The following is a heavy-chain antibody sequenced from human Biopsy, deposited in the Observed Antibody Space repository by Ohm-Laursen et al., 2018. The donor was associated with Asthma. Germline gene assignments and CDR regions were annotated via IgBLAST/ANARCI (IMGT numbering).Heavy chain of an antibody. CDR3: ARVASYGDLYFGIDV. Sequence: SQTLSLTCTVGGAYIGSRDHHWSWIRQSPGTGLEWIGFVFWSGTTHYNRSLERRLSISIDTTRNEFSMTLRSVTAADTAVYFCARVASYGDLYFGIDVWAPGPLSPSP. V-gene: IGHV4-30-4*01. J-gene: IGHJ6*02. CDR1: GAYIGSRDHH. D-gene: IGHD4-17*01. CDR2: VFWSGTT.